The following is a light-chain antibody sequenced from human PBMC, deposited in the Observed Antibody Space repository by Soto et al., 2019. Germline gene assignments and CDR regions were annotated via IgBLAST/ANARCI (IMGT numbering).Light chain of an antibody. J-gene: IGKJ4*01. CDR3: QQVSTLPLT. V-gene: IGKV1-12*01. CDR1: RYISRW. Sequence: DIQMTQSPSPVSASVVDTCTITFLASRYISRWLALYQQKPWKAPTLLIYTASTLESGVPLRFSGSRSGTDFILTITNLQPEDVVTYFCQQVSTLPLTFGGGTKVDIK. CDR2: TAS.